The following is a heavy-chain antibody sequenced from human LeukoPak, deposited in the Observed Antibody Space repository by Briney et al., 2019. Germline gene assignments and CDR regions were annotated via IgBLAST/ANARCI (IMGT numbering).Heavy chain of an antibody. CDR1: GFSFSSYS. CDR2: ISGSGYNT. Sequence: GGSLRLSCSASGFSFSSYSMHWVRQAPGKGLEWVSGISGSGYNTYYADSVKGRFTISRDNSKNTLYVQVNSLGTEDTAAYYCAKGSYYDSSGSFYFDYWGQGTLVTASS. D-gene: IGHD3-22*01. V-gene: IGHV3-23*01. J-gene: IGHJ4*02. CDR3: AKGSYYDSSGSFYFDY.